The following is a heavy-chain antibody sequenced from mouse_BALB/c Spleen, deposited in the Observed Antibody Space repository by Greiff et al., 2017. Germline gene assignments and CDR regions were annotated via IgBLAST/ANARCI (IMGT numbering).Heavy chain of an antibody. Sequence: QVQLKESGAELVRPGSSVKISCKASGYAFSSYWMNWVKQRPGQGLEWIGQIYPGDGDTNYNGKFKGKATLTADKSSSTAYMQLSSLTSEDSAVYFCARDGNYGDYAMDYWGQGTSVTVSS. V-gene: IGHV1-80*01. CDR2: IYPGDGDT. CDR1: GYAFSSYW. CDR3: ARDGNYGDYAMDY. J-gene: IGHJ4*01. D-gene: IGHD2-1*01.